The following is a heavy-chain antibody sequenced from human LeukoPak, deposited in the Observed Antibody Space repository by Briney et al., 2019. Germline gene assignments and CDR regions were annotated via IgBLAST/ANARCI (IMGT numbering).Heavy chain of an antibody. Sequence: RGSLRLSRAPSGFTPTGASTNAGCPTPRERLWWISYISASGALVRYADSVKVRFTISRDNAKNSLWLQMNSLRVEDMAVYDCARDGVGADPGDVFDVWGQGTMVTVSS. V-gene: IGHV3-48*01. J-gene: IGHJ3*01. CDR1: GFTPTGAS. D-gene: IGHD1-26*01. CDR2: ISASGALV. CDR3: ARDGVGADPGDVFDV.